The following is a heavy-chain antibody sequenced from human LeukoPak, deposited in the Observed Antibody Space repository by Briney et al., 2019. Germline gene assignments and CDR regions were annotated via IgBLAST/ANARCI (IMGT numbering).Heavy chain of an antibody. CDR3: ARLAVAATVSGDY. Sequence: SETLSLTCTVSGGSISSYYWSWIRQPPGKGLEWIGYIYYSGSTNYNPSLKSRVTISVDTSKNQFSLKLSSVTAADTAVYYCARLAVAATVSGDYWGQGTLVTVSS. V-gene: IGHV4-59*08. J-gene: IGHJ4*02. CDR2: IYYSGST. CDR1: GGSISSYY. D-gene: IGHD2-15*01.